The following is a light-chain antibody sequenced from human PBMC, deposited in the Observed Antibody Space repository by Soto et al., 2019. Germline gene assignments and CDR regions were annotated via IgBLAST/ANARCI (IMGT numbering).Light chain of an antibody. CDR2: GTS. J-gene: IGKJ2*01. CDR3: QRYGSSPLYA. CDR1: QSVNSDY. Sequence: EIVLTQSPGTLSLSPGERATFSCRASQSVNSDYLAWYQQRPALAPRLLIYGTSNRATGIPDRFSGSGSGTDDSLTVNTLEPEDFAVYYCQRYGSSPLYAFGQGTKLEIK. V-gene: IGKV3-20*01.